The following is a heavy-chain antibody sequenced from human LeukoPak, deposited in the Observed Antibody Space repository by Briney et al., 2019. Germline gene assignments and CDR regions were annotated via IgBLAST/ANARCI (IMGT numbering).Heavy chain of an antibody. J-gene: IGHJ6*03. V-gene: IGHV4-61*02. D-gene: IGHD2-2*01. CDR2: IYTSGST. CDR3: ARHIVVPAANYYYYYYMDV. Sequence: SETLSLTCTVSGASISSGSYYWSWIRQPAGKGLEWIGRIYTSGSTTYNPTLKSRVTMSVDTSKNQFSLKLSSVTAADTAVYYCARHIVVPAANYYYYYYMDVWGKGTTVTVSS. CDR1: GASISSGSYY.